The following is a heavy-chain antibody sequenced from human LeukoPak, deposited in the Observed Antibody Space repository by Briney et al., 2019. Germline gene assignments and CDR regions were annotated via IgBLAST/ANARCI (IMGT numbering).Heavy chain of an antibody. D-gene: IGHD6-6*01. CDR1: GFTFSSYS. CDR2: ISSSSSYI. CDR3: ARVGSAYSSSSDDY. Sequence: PGGSLRLSCAASGFTFSSYSMNWVRQAPGKGLEWVSSISSSSSYIYYADSVKGRFTISRDNAKNSLYLQMNGLRAEDTAVYYCARVGSAYSSSSDDYWGQGTLVTVSS. V-gene: IGHV3-21*01. J-gene: IGHJ4*02.